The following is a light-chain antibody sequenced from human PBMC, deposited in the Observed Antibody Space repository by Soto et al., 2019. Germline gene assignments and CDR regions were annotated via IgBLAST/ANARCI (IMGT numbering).Light chain of an antibody. Sequence: QSVLTQPASVSGSPGQSITISCTGTSSDVGSYNLVSWYQQHPGKAPKLMIYEGSKRPSGVSNRFSGSKSGNTASLTISGLQAEDEADYYCSSYAGNSTLVFGGGTKLTVL. CDR1: SSDVGSYNL. CDR2: EGS. CDR3: SSYAGNSTLV. V-gene: IGLV2-23*01. J-gene: IGLJ3*02.